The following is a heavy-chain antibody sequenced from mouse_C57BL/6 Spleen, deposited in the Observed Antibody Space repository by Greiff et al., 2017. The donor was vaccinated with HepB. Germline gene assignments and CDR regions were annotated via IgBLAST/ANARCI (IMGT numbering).Heavy chain of an antibody. CDR2: ISDGGSYT. CDR1: GFTFSSYA. D-gene: IGHD2-4*01. V-gene: IGHV5-4*01. Sequence: EVMLVESGGGLVKPGGSLKLSCAASGFTFSSYAMSWVRQTPEKRLEWVATISDGGSYTYYPDNVKGRFTISRDNAKNNLYLQMSHLKSEDTAMYYCARDHDYDGGNFDYWGQGTTLTVAS. CDR3: ARDHDYDGGNFDY. J-gene: IGHJ2*01.